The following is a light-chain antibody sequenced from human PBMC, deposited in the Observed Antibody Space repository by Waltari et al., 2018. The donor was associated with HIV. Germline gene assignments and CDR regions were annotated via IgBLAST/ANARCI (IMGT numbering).Light chain of an antibody. CDR2: STN. CDR3: VLYMGSGIWV. CDR1: SGSVSTSYY. Sequence: QTVVTQEPSFSVSPGGTVTLTCGLSSGSVSTSYYPSCYQQTPGQAPRTLIYSTNIRSSGVPDRFSGSILGNKAALTITGAQADDESDYYCVLYMGSGIWVFGGGTKLTVL. V-gene: IGLV8-61*01. J-gene: IGLJ3*02.